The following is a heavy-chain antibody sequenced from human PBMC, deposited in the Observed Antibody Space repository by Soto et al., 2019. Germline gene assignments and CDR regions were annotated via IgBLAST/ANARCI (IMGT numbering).Heavy chain of an antibody. D-gene: IGHD2-15*01. CDR1: GYTFTSYG. V-gene: IGHV1-18*04. Sequence: ASVKVSCKASGYTFTSYGISWVRQAPGQGLEWMGWISAYNGNTNYAQKLQGRVTMTTDTSTSTAYMELRSLRSDDTAVYYCARDYCSGGNCSNWFDPWGQGTLVTVS. CDR3: ARDYCSGGNCSNWFDP. CDR2: ISAYNGNT. J-gene: IGHJ5*02.